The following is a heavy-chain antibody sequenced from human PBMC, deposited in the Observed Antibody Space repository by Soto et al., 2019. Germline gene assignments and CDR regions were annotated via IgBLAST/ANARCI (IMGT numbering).Heavy chain of an antibody. CDR2: IYSSGST. CDR1: GGSISSYY. CDR3: ARDRLAAAGGGRRWFDP. D-gene: IGHD6-13*01. V-gene: IGHV4-59*01. J-gene: IGHJ5*02. Sequence: QVQLQESGPGLVKSSETLSLTCTVSGGSISSYYWSWIRQPPGKGLEWIGYIYSSGSTNYNPSLKSRVTISIDTSNNQFSLKLSSVTAADTAVYYCARDRLAAAGGGRRWFDPWGQGTLVTVSS.